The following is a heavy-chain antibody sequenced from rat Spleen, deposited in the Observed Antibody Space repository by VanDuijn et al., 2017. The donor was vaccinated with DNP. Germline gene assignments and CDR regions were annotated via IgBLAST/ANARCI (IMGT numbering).Heavy chain of an antibody. CDR3: ARSWGDDGYPPFAY. Sequence: EVQLVESGGGLVQPGRSLKLSCEVSRITFSDHNMAWVRQAPKKSLEWVATISYDGSSTNYRDSVKGRFTISRDNAKSTLYLQMESLRSEDTATYYCARSWGDDGYPPFAYWGQGTLVTVSS. CDR2: ISYDGSST. CDR1: RITFSDHN. J-gene: IGHJ3*01. D-gene: IGHD1-12*03. V-gene: IGHV5-7*01.